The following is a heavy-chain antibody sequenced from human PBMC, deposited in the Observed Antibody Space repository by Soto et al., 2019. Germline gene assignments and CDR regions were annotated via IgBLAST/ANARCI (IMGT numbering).Heavy chain of an antibody. CDR2: IYYSGST. CDR3: ARVCGGDCHNGMDV. J-gene: IGHJ6*02. Sequence: PSETLSLTCTVSGGSISSYYWSWIQQPPGKGLEWIGYIYYSGSTNYNPSLKSRITITVGTSKNQFSLKLSSVTAADTAVYYCARVCGGDCHNGMDVWGQGTTVTVSS. D-gene: IGHD2-21*02. CDR1: GGSISSYY. V-gene: IGHV4-59*12.